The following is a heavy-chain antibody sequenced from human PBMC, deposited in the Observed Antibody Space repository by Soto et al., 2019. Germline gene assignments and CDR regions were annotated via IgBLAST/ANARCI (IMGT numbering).Heavy chain of an antibody. CDR3: TTFMVGTTPY. D-gene: IGHD1-26*01. J-gene: IGHJ4*02. Sequence: GGSLRLSCAASGFSFSGSALHWVRQASGKGLEWVGRIRSIAHSYATAYAASVRGRFTISRDDSKNTAYLQMNSLKAEDTAVYYCTTFMVGTTPYWGQGTLVTVSS. CDR1: GFSFSGSA. V-gene: IGHV3-73*01. CDR2: IRSIAHSYAT.